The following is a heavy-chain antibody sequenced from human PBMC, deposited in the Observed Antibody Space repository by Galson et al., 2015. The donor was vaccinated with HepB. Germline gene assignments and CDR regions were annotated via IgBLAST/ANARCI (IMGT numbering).Heavy chain of an antibody. Sequence: QSGAEVKKPGESLKISCKGSGYSFTSYWIGWVRQMPGKGLEWMGIIYPGDSDTRYSPSFQGQVTISADKSISTAYLQWSSLKASDTAMYYCARQGSAGGGYYDSSDAFDIWGQGTMVTVSS. CDR2: IYPGDSDT. D-gene: IGHD3-22*01. V-gene: IGHV5-51*01. CDR3: ARQGSAGGGYYDSSDAFDI. J-gene: IGHJ3*02. CDR1: GYSFTSYW.